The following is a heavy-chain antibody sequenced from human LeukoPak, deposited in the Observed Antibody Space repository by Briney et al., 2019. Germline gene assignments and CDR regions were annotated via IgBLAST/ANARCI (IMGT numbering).Heavy chain of an antibody. CDR3: ARHTMVRGVIKH. Sequence: SETLSLTCAVYGGSFSGYYWSWIRQPPGKGLEWIGEINHSGSTNYNPSLKSRVTISVDTSKNQFSLKLSSVTAADTAVYYCARHTMVRGVIKHWGQGTLVTVSS. J-gene: IGHJ4*02. V-gene: IGHV4-34*01. CDR1: GGSFSGYY. CDR2: INHSGST. D-gene: IGHD3-10*01.